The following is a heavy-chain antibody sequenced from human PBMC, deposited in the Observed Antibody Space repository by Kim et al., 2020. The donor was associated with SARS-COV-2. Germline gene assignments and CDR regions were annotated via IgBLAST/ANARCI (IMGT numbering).Heavy chain of an antibody. CDR2: IIPIFGTA. Sequence: SVKVSCKASGGTFSSYAISWVRQAPGQGLEWMGGIIPIFGTANYAQKFQGRVTITADESTSTAYMELSSLRSEDTAVYYCARAPGGYRDYYYYGMDVWGQGTTVTVSS. D-gene: IGHD3-16*02. V-gene: IGHV1-69*13. CDR3: ARAPGGYRDYYYYGMDV. CDR1: GGTFSSYA. J-gene: IGHJ6*02.